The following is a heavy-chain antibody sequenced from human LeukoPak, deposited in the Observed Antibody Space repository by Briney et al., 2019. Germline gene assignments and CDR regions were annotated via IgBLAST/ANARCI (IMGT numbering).Heavy chain of an antibody. Sequence: SETLSLTCTVSSGSISGDYFWAWIRQAPGTGLVWVVSVYSPVRSHYNPSLQSRVSMSLDTSKSQFSLRLSYVTAADTALYFCGRLLGAARTDYFDSWGQGIMVTVSS. CDR1: SGSISGDYF. J-gene: IGHJ4*02. CDR2: VYSPVRS. D-gene: IGHD1-1*01. V-gene: IGHV4-39*01. CDR3: GRLLGAARTDYFDS.